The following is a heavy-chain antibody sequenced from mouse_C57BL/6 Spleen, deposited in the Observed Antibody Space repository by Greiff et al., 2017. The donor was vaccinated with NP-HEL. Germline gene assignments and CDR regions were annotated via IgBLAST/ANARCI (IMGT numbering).Heavy chain of an antibody. D-gene: IGHD2-5*01. CDR1: GYAFSSYW. CDR2: IYPGDGDT. CDR3: ARYPYYSNGSYAMDY. Sequence: VQLQQSGAELVKPGASVKISCKASGYAFSSYWMNWVKQRPGKGLAWIGQIYPGDGDTNYNGKFKGKATLTADKSSSTAYMQLSSLTSEDSAVYFCARYPYYSNGSYAMDYWGQGTSVTVSS. V-gene: IGHV1-80*01. J-gene: IGHJ4*01.